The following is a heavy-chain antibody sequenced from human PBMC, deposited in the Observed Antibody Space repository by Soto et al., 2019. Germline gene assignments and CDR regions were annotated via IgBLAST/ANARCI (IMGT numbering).Heavy chain of an antibody. V-gene: IGHV1-2*04. CDR1: GYTFTGYY. CDR3: ARDMGEYSGYENGDAFAI. Sequence: ASVKVSCKASGYTFTGYYMHWVRQAPGQGLEWMGWINPNSGGTNYAQKFQGWVTMTRDTSISTAYMELSRLRSDDTAVYYCARDMGEYSGYENGDAFAIWGQGTMVTVSS. J-gene: IGHJ3*02. D-gene: IGHD5-12*01. CDR2: INPNSGGT.